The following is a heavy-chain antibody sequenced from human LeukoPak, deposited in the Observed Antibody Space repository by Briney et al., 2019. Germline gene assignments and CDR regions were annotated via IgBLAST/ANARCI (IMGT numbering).Heavy chain of an antibody. CDR1: GFTFSSYA. V-gene: IGHV3-53*01. Sequence: GGSLRLSCAASGFTFSSYAMHWVRQAPGKGLEWVSVIYSGGSTYYADSVKGRFTISRDNSKNTLYLQMNSLRAEDTAVYYCARGRTGDFWSGPFDYWGQGTLVTVSS. J-gene: IGHJ4*02. CDR3: ARGRTGDFWSGPFDY. D-gene: IGHD3-3*01. CDR2: IYSGGST.